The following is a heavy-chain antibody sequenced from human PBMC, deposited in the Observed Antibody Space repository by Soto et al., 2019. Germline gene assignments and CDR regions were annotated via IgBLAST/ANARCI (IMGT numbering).Heavy chain of an antibody. Sequence: LRLSCAASGFTFSNAWMNWVRQAPGKGLEWVGRIKSKTDGGTTDYAAPVKGRFTISRDDSKNTLYLQINSLKIEDAALYYCTTDPTGGWFDPWGQGTLVTVSS. CDR2: IKSKTDGGTT. CDR1: GFTFSNAW. J-gene: IGHJ5*02. V-gene: IGHV3-15*07. D-gene: IGHD4-17*01. CDR3: TTDPTGGWFDP.